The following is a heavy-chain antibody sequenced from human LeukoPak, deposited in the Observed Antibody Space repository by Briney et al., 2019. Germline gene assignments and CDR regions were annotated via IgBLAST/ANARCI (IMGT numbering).Heavy chain of an antibody. CDR2: INQDGSEK. CDR3: ARDGVAAGIYFDY. V-gene: IGHV3-7*01. Sequence: PGGSLRLSCAVSGFTFSSHWMSWVRQAPGQGLEWVANINQDGSEKHYVDSVKGRFTISRDNAKNSLYLQMNSLRVEDTAVYYCARDGVAAGIYFDYWGQGTLVTVSS. D-gene: IGHD6-13*01. CDR1: GFTFSSHW. J-gene: IGHJ4*02.